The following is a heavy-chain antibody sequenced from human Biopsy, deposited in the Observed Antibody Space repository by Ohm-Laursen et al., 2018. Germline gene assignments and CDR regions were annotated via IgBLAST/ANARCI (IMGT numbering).Heavy chain of an antibody. CDR2: IHYSGTT. J-gene: IGHJ5*02. D-gene: IGHD3-22*01. CDR1: GGSIDSYY. V-gene: IGHV4-59*01. CDR3: ARGGYFDSNGYFWFDP. Sequence: SETLSLTCGVSGGSIDSYYWNWIRQPPGKGLEWIGYIHYSGTTNSNPSLKSRVTMSVDTSKNQFSLKLSSLTAADTAVYYCARGGYFDSNGYFWFDPWGQGTLVTVSS.